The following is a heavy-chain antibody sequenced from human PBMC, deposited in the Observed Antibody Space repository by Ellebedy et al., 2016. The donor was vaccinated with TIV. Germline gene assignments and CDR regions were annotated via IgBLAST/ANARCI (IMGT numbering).Heavy chain of an antibody. Sequence: GGSLRLSCAASGFSFDAYWMTWFRQAPGKGLEWVAHINQEESQTFYADSVKGRFTISRDNANNSLSLQMNSLRDDDTAVYYCAAGFYYDLEWGQGTLVTVSS. CDR3: AAGFYYDLE. V-gene: IGHV3-7*03. CDR2: INQEESQT. D-gene: IGHD3-22*01. J-gene: IGHJ4*02. CDR1: GFSFDAYW.